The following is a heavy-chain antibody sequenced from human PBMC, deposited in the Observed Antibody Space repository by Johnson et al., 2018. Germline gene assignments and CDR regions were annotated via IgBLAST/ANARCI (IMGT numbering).Heavy chain of an antibody. CDR2: ISRNGGST. CDR1: GFSFDDYS. Sequence: VQLVESGGGLVQPGRPLRLSCAASGFSFDDYSIHWVRQAPGKGLEWVSSISRNGGSTGYADSVKGRFTISRAKPTNSLYLQMNSLRGEDTALYYCVLSLVRGEFFPYWGQGTLVTVSS. CDR3: VLSLVRGEFFPY. D-gene: IGHD6-6*01. J-gene: IGHJ1*01. V-gene: IGHV3-9*01.